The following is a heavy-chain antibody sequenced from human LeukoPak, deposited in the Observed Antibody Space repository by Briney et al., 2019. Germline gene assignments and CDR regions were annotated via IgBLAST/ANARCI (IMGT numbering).Heavy chain of an antibody. CDR3: AKEYVPGIAVAGTGY. J-gene: IGHJ4*02. D-gene: IGHD6-19*01. Sequence: GGSLRLSCAASGFTFSSYGMHWVRQAPGKGLEWVAFIRYDGSNKYYADSVKGRFTISRDNSKNTLYLQMNSLRAEDTAVYYCAKEYVPGIAVAGTGYWGQGTLVTVSS. V-gene: IGHV3-30*02. CDR2: IRYDGSNK. CDR1: GFTFSSYG.